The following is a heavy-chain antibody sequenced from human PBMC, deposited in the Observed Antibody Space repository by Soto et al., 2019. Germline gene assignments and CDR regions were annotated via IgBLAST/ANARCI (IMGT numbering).Heavy chain of an antibody. CDR1: GGSFANYY. CDR2: INYSGST. J-gene: IGHJ6*02. V-gene: IGHV4-34*01. CDR3: ARERGQWLARTYYYYGMDV. D-gene: IGHD6-19*01. Sequence: SETLSLTCAVYGGSFANYYWNWIRQPPGKGLEWIGEINYSGSTDYNPSLESRVTISVDTSKNQFSLNLSSVTAADTAVYYCARERGQWLARTYYYYGMDVWGQGTTVTVSS.